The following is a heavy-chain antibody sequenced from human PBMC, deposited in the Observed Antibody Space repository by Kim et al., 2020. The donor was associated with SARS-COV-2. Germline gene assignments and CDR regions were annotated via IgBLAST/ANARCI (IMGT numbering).Heavy chain of an antibody. Sequence: KFQGRVTRARDTSTSTVYMELSSLRSEDTAVYYCARVQFGGSYYYYGMDVWGQGTTVTVSS. D-gene: IGHD1-26*01. J-gene: IGHJ6*02. CDR3: ARVQFGGSYYYYGMDV. V-gene: IGHV1-46*01.